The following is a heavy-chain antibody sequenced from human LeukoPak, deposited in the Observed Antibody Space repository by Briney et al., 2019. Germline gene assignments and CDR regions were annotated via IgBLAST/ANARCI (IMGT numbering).Heavy chain of an antibody. Sequence: GGSLRLSCAASGFTFSNAWISWVRQAPGKGLEWVGRIKSKTDGGTTDHAAPVKGRFTISRDDSKNTLYLQMNSLKTEDTAVYYCTTGEGFYYDTSVGWFDPWGQGTLVTVSS. D-gene: IGHD3-22*01. V-gene: IGHV3-15*01. J-gene: IGHJ5*02. CDR3: TTGEGFYYDTSVGWFDP. CDR2: IKSKTDGGTT. CDR1: GFTFSNAW.